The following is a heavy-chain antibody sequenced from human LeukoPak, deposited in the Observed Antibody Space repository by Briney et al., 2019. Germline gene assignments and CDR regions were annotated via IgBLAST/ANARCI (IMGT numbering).Heavy chain of an antibody. CDR3: ARVQWELLYPDY. Sequence: GSLRLSCAASGFTFNSYAMHWVRQAPGKGLEWVALISYDESYRYYADSVKGRFTISRDNSKNTLYLQMNSLRADDTAVYYCARVQWELLYPDYWGQGTLVTVSS. V-gene: IGHV3-30-3*01. CDR1: GFTFNSYA. J-gene: IGHJ4*02. D-gene: IGHD1-26*01. CDR2: ISYDESYR.